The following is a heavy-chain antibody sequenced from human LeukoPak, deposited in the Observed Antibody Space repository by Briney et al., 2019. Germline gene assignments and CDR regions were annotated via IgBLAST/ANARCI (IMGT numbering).Heavy chain of an antibody. CDR2: INHSGST. CDR3: ARGLTAFDY. J-gene: IGHJ4*02. CDR1: GGSFSGYY. D-gene: IGHD3-16*01. V-gene: IGHV4-34*01. Sequence: SETLSLTCAVYGGSFSGYYWSWIRQPPGKGLEWIGEINHSGSTNYNPSLKSRVTISVDTSKNQFSLKLSPVTAADTAVYYCARGLTAFDYGGRGPLVTVSS.